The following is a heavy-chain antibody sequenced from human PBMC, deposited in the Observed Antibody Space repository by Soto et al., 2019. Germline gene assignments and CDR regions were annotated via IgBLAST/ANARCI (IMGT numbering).Heavy chain of an antibody. CDR1: GFSFSDYS. D-gene: IGHD2-15*01. V-gene: IGHV3-23*03. CDR2: IDLSGTTR. CDR3: TKDRVPDGIYSFDY. J-gene: IGHJ4*02. Sequence: GGSLRLSCAASGFSFSDYSMNWVRQAPGRGLEWVAFIDLSGTTRDYRESVKGRFTISKDKSMNTAYLQMNSLRVEDAAVYYCTKDRVPDGIYSFDYWGQGALVTVSS.